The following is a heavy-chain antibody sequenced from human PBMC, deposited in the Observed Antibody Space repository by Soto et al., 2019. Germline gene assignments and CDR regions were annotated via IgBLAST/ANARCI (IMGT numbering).Heavy chain of an antibody. CDR1: GFTFSSYA. J-gene: IGHJ3*02. CDR2: ISGSGGST. V-gene: IGHV3-23*01. CDR3: AKSIHVDYYDSSGYYYGPDAFDI. D-gene: IGHD3-22*01. Sequence: PGGSLRLSCAASGFTFSSYAMSWVRQAPGKGLEWVSAISGSGGSTYYADSVKGRFTISRDNSKNTLYLQMNSLRAEDTAVYYCAKSIHVDYYDSSGYYYGPDAFDIWGQGTMVTVSS.